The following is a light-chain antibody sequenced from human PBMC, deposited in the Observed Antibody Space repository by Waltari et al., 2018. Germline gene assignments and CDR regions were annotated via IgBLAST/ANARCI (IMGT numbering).Light chain of an antibody. Sequence: QSALTQPASVSGSPGQSITISCTGTSSYVGGYNYVPWYQQHPGKAPKLIIYDVSNRPSGVSNRFSGSKSGNTASLTISGLQAEDEADYYCSSYTSRSTWVFGGGTKLTVL. J-gene: IGLJ2*01. CDR2: DVS. V-gene: IGLV2-14*03. CDR1: SSYVGGYNY. CDR3: SSYTSRSTWV.